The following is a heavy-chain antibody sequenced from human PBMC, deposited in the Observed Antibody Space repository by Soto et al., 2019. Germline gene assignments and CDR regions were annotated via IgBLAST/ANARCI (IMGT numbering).Heavy chain of an antibody. CDR2: IYSGGST. CDR3: SRVGLSYYDSSGYWIDY. D-gene: IGHD3-22*01. J-gene: IGHJ4*02. Sequence: GGSLRLSCAASGFTVSSNYMSWVRQAPGKGLEWVSVIYSGGSTYYADSVKGRFTISRHNSKNTLYLQMNSLRAEDTAVYYCSRVGLSYYDSSGYWIDYWGQGTLVTVSS. CDR1: GFTVSSNY. V-gene: IGHV3-53*04.